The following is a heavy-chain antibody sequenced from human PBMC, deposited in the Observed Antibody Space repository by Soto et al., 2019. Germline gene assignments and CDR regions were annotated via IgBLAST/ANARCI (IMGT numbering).Heavy chain of an antibody. CDR3: ARDPWGGLHSRLPEDAFDI. V-gene: IGHV1-18*01. Sequence: GASVKVSCKASGYTFTSYGISWVRQAPGQGLEWTGWISAYNGNTNYAQKLQGRVTMTTDTSTSTAYMELRSLRSDDTAVYYCARDPWGGLHSRLPEDAFDIWGQGTMVTVSS. D-gene: IGHD4-4*01. CDR1: GYTFTSYG. J-gene: IGHJ3*02. CDR2: ISAYNGNT.